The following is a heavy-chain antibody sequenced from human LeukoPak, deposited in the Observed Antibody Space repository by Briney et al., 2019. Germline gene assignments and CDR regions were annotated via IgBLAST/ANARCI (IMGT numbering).Heavy chain of an antibody. D-gene: IGHD3-3*01. CDR1: GFTFSSYG. Sequence: GRSLRLSCAASGFTFSSYGMHWVRQAPGKGLEWVAVISYDGSNKYYADSVKGRFTISRDNSKNTLYLQMNSLRAEDTAMYYCAKDYDFWSGYSSTPFDYWGQGTLVTVSS. CDR3: AKDYDFWSGYSSTPFDY. J-gene: IGHJ4*02. CDR2: ISYDGSNK. V-gene: IGHV3-30*18.